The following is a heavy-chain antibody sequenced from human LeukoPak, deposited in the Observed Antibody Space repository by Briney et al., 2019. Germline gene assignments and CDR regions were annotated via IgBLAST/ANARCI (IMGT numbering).Heavy chain of an antibody. CDR1: GFTFDDYA. D-gene: IGHD1-1*01. V-gene: IGHV3-9*01. CDR2: ISWNSGRI. J-gene: IGHJ3*02. Sequence: GGSLRLSCAASGFTFDDYAMHWVRQAPGKDLEWVSGISWNSGRIGYADLVKGRFTISRDNSKNTLYLQMNSLRAEDTAVYYCAKDRVQSSAFDIWGQGTMVTVSS. CDR3: AKDRVQSSAFDI.